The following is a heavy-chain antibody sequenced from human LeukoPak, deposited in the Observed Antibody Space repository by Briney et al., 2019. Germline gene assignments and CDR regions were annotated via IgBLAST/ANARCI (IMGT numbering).Heavy chain of an antibody. J-gene: IGHJ4*02. CDR3: AKRGLQLWQYYFDY. D-gene: IGHD5-18*01. V-gene: IGHV3-23*01. CDR2: ISGSGGST. Sequence: GGSLRLSCAASGFTFSSYAMSWVRQAPGKGLEWVSAISGSGGSTYYADSVKGRFTISRDNSKNTLYLQTNSLRAEDTAVYYCAKRGLQLWQYYFDYWGQGTLVTVSS. CDR1: GFTFSSYA.